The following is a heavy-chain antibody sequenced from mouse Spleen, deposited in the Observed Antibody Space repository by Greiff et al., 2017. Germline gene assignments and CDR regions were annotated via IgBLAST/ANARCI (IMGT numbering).Heavy chain of an antibody. CDR1: GYTFTSYW. D-gene: IGHD1-1*01. CDR2: INPSTGYT. J-gene: IGHJ1*01. CDR3: ARPYYYGSSYRYFDV. V-gene: IGHV1-7*01. Sequence: QVQLQQSGAELAKPGASVKMSCKASGYTFTSYWMHWVKQRPGQGLEWIGYINPSTGYTEYNQKFKDKATLTADKSSSTAYMQLSSLTSEDSAVYYCARPYYYGSSYRYFDVWGAGTTVTVSS.